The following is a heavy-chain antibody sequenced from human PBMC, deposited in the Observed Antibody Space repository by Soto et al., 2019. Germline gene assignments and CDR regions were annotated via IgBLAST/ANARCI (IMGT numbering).Heavy chain of an antibody. Sequence: QVQLQESGPGLVKPSETLSLTCTGSGGSISSYYWSWIRQPPGKGLEWIGYIYYSGSTNYNPSLKSRVTISVDTSKNQFSLKLSSVTAADTAVYYCAGGGPGIAVAGTWWYFDLWGRGTLVTVSS. J-gene: IGHJ2*01. CDR3: AGGGPGIAVAGTWWYFDL. V-gene: IGHV4-59*01. D-gene: IGHD6-19*01. CDR2: IYYSGST. CDR1: GGSISSYY.